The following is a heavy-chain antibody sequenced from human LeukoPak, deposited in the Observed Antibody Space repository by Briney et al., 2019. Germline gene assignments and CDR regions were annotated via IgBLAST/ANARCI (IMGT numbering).Heavy chain of an antibody. D-gene: IGHD3-10*01. CDR1: GGSISSYY. J-gene: IGHJ4*02. V-gene: IGHV4-59*08. Sequence: SETLSLTCTVSGGSISSYYWSWIRQPPGKGLEWIGYIYYSGSTNYNPSLKSRVTISVDTSKNHFSLKLSSVTAADTAVYYCARRPYYYGSGSCFFDYWGQGTLVTVSS. CDR3: ARRPYYYGSGSCFFDY. CDR2: IYYSGST.